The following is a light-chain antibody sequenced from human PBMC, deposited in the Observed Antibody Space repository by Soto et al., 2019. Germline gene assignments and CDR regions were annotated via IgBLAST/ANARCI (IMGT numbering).Light chain of an antibody. CDR3: SSYSGGTPLWV. CDR2: EVS. J-gene: IGLJ3*02. V-gene: IGLV2-14*01. CDR1: SSDVGGYNY. Sequence: QSALTQPASVSGSPGQSITISCTGTSSDVGGYNYVSWYQQHPGKAPKLIIYEVSNRPSGVSNRFSGSKSGNTASLTVSGLQAEDEADYYCSSYSGGTPLWVFGGGTKLTVL.